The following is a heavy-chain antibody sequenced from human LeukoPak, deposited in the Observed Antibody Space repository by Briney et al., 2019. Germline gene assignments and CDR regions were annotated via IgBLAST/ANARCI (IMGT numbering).Heavy chain of an antibody. V-gene: IGHV4-38-2*02. CDR3: ARGRSWTPNFDY. D-gene: IGHD6-13*01. CDR2: IYHSGST. Sequence: PPETLSLTCTVSGYSISSGYYWGWIRQPPGKGLEWIGSIYHSGSTYYNPSLKSRVTISVDTSKNQFSLKLSSVTAADTAVYYCARGRSWTPNFDYWGQGTLVTVSS. J-gene: IGHJ4*02. CDR1: GYSISSGYY.